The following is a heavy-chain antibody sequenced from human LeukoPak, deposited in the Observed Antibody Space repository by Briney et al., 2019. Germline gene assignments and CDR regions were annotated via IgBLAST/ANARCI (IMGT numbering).Heavy chain of an antibody. J-gene: IGHJ4*02. D-gene: IGHD5-18*01. Sequence: SDTLFLTCAVSGDSISCCYWTWIRQSAGKGLEWIGRVFISGSTNYNPSLQGRVTMSVDRSKSQFSLSLSSVTAADTAVYYCVRQGYNYGAFNAWGQGTLVTVSS. CDR3: VRQGYNYGAFNA. V-gene: IGHV4-4*07. CDR1: GDSISCCY. CDR2: VFISGST.